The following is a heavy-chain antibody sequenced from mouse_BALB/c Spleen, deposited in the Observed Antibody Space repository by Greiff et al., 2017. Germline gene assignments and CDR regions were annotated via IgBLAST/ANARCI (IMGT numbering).Heavy chain of an antibody. Sequence: VQLKESGPGLVKPSQSLSLTCTVTGYSITSDYTWNWIRQFPGNKLEWMGYISYSGSTSYNPSLKSRISITRDTSKNQFFLQLNSVTTEDTATYYCAREGIYYGNYWYFDVWGAGTTVTVSS. J-gene: IGHJ1*01. V-gene: IGHV3-2*02. CDR2: ISYSGST. CDR3: AREGIYYGNYWYFDV. CDR1: GYSITSDYT. D-gene: IGHD2-1*01.